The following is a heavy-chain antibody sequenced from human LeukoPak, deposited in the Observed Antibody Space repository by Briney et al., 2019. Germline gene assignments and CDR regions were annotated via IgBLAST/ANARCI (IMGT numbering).Heavy chain of an antibody. Sequence: GGSLRLSCAASGFTFSNYGMQWVRQAPGKGLEWVAVISYTGKSQYYVDSVKGRLTISRDNSKNTLYLQMSSLRAEDTAVYYCVKETDEYSSSSSDYWGQGTLVTVSS. V-gene: IGHV3-30*18. CDR3: VKETDEYSSSSSDY. CDR1: GFTFSNYG. J-gene: IGHJ4*02. D-gene: IGHD6-6*01. CDR2: ISYTGKSQ.